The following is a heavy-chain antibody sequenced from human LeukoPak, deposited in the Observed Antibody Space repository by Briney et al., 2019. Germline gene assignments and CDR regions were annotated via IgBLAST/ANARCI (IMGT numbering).Heavy chain of an antibody. Sequence: PGGSLRLSCAASGFTVSSNYMSWVRQAPGKGLEWVSVIYSGGSTYYADSVKGRLTISRDNSKNTLYLQMNSLRAEDTAVYYCARDLGCSSTSCYMGYYYYGMDVWGQGTTVTVS. J-gene: IGHJ6*02. CDR1: GFTVSSNY. D-gene: IGHD2-2*02. CDR3: ARDLGCSSTSCYMGYYYYGMDV. CDR2: IYSGGST. V-gene: IGHV3-66*01.